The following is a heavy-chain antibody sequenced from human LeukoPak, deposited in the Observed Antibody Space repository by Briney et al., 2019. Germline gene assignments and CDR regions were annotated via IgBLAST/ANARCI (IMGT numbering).Heavy chain of an antibody. Sequence: GGSLRLSCAASGFTFSSYAMHWVRQAPGKGLEYVSAISNNGGSTYYANSVKGRFTISRDNSKNTLYLQMGSLRAEDTAVYYCARGYSYASWWGQGTLVTVSS. CDR1: GFTFSSYA. V-gene: IGHV3-64*01. CDR3: ARGYSYASW. J-gene: IGHJ4*02. CDR2: ISNNGGST. D-gene: IGHD5-18*01.